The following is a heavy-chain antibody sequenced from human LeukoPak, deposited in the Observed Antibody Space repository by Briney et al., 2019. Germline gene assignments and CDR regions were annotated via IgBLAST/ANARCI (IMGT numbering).Heavy chain of an antibody. Sequence: GESLRISCRGSGYIFATYWIGWVRQMPGKGLDWMGIIYPGDSNIRYSPSFQGQVTISADKSSSTVYLQWRSLKASDTAMYYCARQYYFDSSSYLAFDYWGQGTLVTVSS. CDR3: ARQYYFDSSSYLAFDY. J-gene: IGHJ4*02. D-gene: IGHD3-22*01. V-gene: IGHV5-51*01. CDR2: IYPGDSNI. CDR1: GYIFATYW.